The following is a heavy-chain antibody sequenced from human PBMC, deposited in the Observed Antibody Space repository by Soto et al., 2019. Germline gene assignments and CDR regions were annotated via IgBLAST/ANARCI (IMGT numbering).Heavy chain of an antibody. V-gene: IGHV3-72*01. CDR2: IRNEANSYTA. CDR1: GFTFSDYY. D-gene: IGHD2-15*01. CDR3: TRVPTPVPADIDI. J-gene: IGHJ3*02. Sequence: GGSLRLSCAASGFTFSDYYMDWVRQAPGKGLDWVGRIRNEANSYTAEYAASVKGRFTMSRDDSKNSLYLQMNSLKTEDTAVYYCTRVPTPVPADIDIWGQGTMVTV.